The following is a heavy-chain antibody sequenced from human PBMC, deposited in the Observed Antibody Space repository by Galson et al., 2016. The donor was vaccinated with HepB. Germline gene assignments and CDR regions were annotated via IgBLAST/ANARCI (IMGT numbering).Heavy chain of an antibody. CDR2: IYYSGST. CDR3: ARAGGFDYHFEN. D-gene: IGHD5-12*01. Sequence: ETLSLTCSISGGSISSSRYYWGWIRRPPGKGLEWIGNIYYSGSTYYSPSLKSRVTISVDTSKNQFSLNLESVTAADTAVYYCARAGGFDYHFENWGQGILVTVSS. J-gene: IGHJ4*01. CDR1: GGSISSSRYY. V-gene: IGHV4-39*07.